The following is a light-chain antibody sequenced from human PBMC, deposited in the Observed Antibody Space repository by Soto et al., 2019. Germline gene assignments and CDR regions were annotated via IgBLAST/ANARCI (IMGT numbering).Light chain of an antibody. Sequence: EIVLTQSPATLSLSPGERATLSCRASQSVSSYLAWYQQKPGQTPRLLIYDTSNRATGVPARFSGSGSGTDFTLSISGLEPGDFAVYYCQQRSNWPPTFGGGTKVEIK. CDR3: QQRSNWPPT. J-gene: IGKJ4*01. V-gene: IGKV3-11*01. CDR1: QSVSSY. CDR2: DTS.